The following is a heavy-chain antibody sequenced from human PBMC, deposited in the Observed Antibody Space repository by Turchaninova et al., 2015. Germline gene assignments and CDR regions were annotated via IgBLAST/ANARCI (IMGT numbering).Heavy chain of an antibody. V-gene: IGHV4-61*01. Sequence: HVQLQESGPGLVKPSETLSLTCTVSGGSVSSANYYWSWIRQPPGKGLEWIGYVYYSGNTNYNPSLKSGXTXSXATSXNQFSLGLXXXTAADTAVXXXARDSPYGGXDAFXXWGQXTMVTXSS. CDR1: GGSVSSANYY. CDR3: ARDSPYGGXDAFXX. CDR2: VYYSGNT. D-gene: IGHD4-23*01. J-gene: IGHJ3*01.